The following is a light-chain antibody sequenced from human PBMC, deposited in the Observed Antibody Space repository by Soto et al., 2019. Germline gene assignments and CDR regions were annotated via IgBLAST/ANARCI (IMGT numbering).Light chain of an antibody. Sequence: QSVLTQPPSASGSPGQSVTISCTGTSSDVGGYNYVSWYQQHPGKAPKLMIYEVSKRPSGVPDPFSGSKSGNTASLTVSGLQAEAEADYYCSSNGGSQVFGGGTQLTVL. CDR3: SSNGGSQV. V-gene: IGLV2-8*01. CDR2: EVS. CDR1: SSDVGGYNY. J-gene: IGLJ2*01.